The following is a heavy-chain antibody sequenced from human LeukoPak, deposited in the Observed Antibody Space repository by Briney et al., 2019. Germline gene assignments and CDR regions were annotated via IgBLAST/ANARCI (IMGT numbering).Heavy chain of an antibody. D-gene: IGHD3-22*01. Sequence: SVKVSCKASGGTFSSYAISWVRQAPGQGLEWMGGIIPIFGTANYAQKFQGRVTISADESTSTAYMELSSLRSEDTAVYYCARDPYYYDSSGYPKETYFDYWGQGTLVTVSS. V-gene: IGHV1-69*01. J-gene: IGHJ4*02. CDR3: ARDPYYYDSSGYPKETYFDY. CDR2: IIPIFGTA. CDR1: GGTFSSYA.